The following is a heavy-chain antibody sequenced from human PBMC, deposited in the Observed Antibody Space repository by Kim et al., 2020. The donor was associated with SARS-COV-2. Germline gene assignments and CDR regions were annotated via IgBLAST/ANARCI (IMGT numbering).Heavy chain of an antibody. CDR3: ARGFSDLGYNYYYMDV. Sequence: DSVKGRFTITRDEAKKTLYRQMNSLRDEDTAVYYCARGFSDLGYNYYYMDVWGQGTTVTVSS. J-gene: IGHJ6*02. D-gene: IGHD3-10*01. V-gene: IGHV3-48*02.